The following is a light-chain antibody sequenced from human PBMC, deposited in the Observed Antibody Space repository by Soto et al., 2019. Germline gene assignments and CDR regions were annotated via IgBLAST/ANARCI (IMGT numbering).Light chain of an antibody. J-gene: IGLJ1*01. Sequence: QSVLTQPPSVSAAPGQKVTISCSGSSSNIGGNSVSWYQQLPGTAPKLLIYDDNKRPSGIPDRFSGSKSGTSATLGITGFQTGDEADYYCGSWDSRLSASVFGTGTKSTVL. CDR3: GSWDSRLSASV. CDR1: SSNIGGNS. CDR2: DDN. V-gene: IGLV1-51*01.